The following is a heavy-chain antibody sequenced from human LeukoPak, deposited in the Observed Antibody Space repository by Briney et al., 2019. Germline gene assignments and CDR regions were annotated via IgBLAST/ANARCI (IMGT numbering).Heavy chain of an antibody. CDR2: ISSSGSPI. D-gene: IGHD2-15*01. CDR3: ARDLEVAAAPDY. V-gene: IGHV3-48*04. CDR1: GFTFSSYS. J-gene: IGHJ4*02. Sequence: GGSQRLSCAASGFTFSSYSMNWVRQAPGKGLEWVSYISSSGSPIYYADSVKGRFTTSRDSAKNSLDLQMNSLRVEDTAVYYCARDLEVAAAPDYWGQGTLVTVSS.